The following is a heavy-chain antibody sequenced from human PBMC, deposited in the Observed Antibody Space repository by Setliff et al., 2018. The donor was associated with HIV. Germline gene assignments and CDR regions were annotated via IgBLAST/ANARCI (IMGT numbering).Heavy chain of an antibody. CDR1: GGSFNDYY. Sequence: PSETLSLTCAVYGGSFNDYYWTWIRQPPGKRLEWIGEIDHSGNIKYHASLKSRVTISKDTSKNQISLKLRSVTAADTAVYYCARGLNYYGSGSYLPLGYWGQGTLVTVS. J-gene: IGHJ4*02. D-gene: IGHD3-10*01. V-gene: IGHV4-34*01. CDR2: IDHSGNI. CDR3: ARGLNYYGSGSYLPLGY.